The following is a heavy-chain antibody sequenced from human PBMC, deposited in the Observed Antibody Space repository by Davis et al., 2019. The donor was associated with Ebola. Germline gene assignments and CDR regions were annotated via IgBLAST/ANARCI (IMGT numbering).Heavy chain of an antibody. CDR3: ARASGPGMGCSRH. CDR1: GFKFSDYY. Sequence: GESLKISCAASGFKFSDYYFSWIRQSPGKGLEWLSYISGPANVTFYADSVKGRFTISRDNSKNLVYLQMDSLSADDTAVYYCARASGPGMGCSRHWGQGTSVTVSS. CDR2: ISGPANVT. D-gene: IGHD4/OR15-4a*01. V-gene: IGHV3-11*04. J-gene: IGHJ4*02.